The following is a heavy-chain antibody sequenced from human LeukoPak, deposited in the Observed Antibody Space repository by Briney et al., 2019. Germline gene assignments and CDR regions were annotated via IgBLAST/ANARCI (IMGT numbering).Heavy chain of an antibody. CDR2: IRYDGSNK. D-gene: IGHD3-3*01. V-gene: IGHV3-30*02. J-gene: IGHJ4*02. CDR1: GFTFSSYG. CDR3: AKEGVTIFGVVTHFDY. Sequence: RTGGSLRLSCAASGFTFSSYGMHWVRQAPGKGLEWVAFIRYDGSNKYYADSVKGRFTISRDNSKNTLYLQMNSLRAEDTAVYYCAKEGVTIFGVVTHFDYWGQGTLVTVSS.